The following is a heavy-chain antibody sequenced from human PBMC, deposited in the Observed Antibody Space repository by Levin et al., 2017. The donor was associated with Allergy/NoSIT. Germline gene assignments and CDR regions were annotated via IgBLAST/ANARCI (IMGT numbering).Heavy chain of an antibody. CDR3: ARDYYYDSSGYQTMGDY. V-gene: IGHV3-11*01. D-gene: IGHD3-22*01. CDR1: GFTFSDYY. CDR2: ISSSGSTI. Sequence: GGSLRLSCAASGFTFSDYYMSWIRQAPGKGLEWVSYISSSGSTIYYADSVMGRFTISRDNAKNSLYLQMNSLRAEDTAVYYCARDYYYDSSGYQTMGDYWGQGTLVTVSS. J-gene: IGHJ4*02.